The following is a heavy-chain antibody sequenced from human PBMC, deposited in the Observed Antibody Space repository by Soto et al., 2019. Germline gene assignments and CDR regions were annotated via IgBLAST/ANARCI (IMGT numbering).Heavy chain of an antibody. Sequence: SETLSLTCTVSGGSISSYYWSWIRQPPGKGLEWIGYIYYSGSTNYNPSLKSRVTISVDTSKNQFSLKLSSVTAADTAVYYCARSSSSWTPFFDYWGQGTLVTVSS. CDR2: IYYSGST. CDR3: ARSSSSWTPFFDY. V-gene: IGHV4-59*08. D-gene: IGHD6-13*01. J-gene: IGHJ4*02. CDR1: GGSISSYY.